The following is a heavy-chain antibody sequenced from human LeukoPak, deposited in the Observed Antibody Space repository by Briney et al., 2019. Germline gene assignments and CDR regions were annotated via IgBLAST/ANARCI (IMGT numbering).Heavy chain of an antibody. CDR1: GFTFSNYA. J-gene: IGHJ1*01. Sequence: HTGGSLRLSCAASGFTFSNYAMSWVRQAPGKGLEWVSGISGSGANSYYADSVKGRFTISRDNSKNTLYLQMNSLRADDTAVYYCARALSQQLIRYSQDWGQGTLVTVSS. CDR3: ARALSQQLIRYSQD. V-gene: IGHV3-23*01. CDR2: ISGSGANS. D-gene: IGHD1-1*01.